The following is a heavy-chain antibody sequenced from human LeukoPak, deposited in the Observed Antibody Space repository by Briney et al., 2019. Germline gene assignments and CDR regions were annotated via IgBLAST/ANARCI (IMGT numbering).Heavy chain of an antibody. V-gene: IGHV1-18*01. J-gene: IGHJ5*02. Sequence: ASVKVSCKASNSTFSGMSWVRQAPGQGLEWMGWIGAYSDDTHYAQKVQDRVTMTRNTSISTAYMELSSLGSEDTAVYYCAIRAAYDSSGYYPTWGQGTLVTVSS. D-gene: IGHD3-22*01. CDR2: IGAYSDDT. CDR1: NSTFSG. CDR3: AIRAAYDSSGYYPT.